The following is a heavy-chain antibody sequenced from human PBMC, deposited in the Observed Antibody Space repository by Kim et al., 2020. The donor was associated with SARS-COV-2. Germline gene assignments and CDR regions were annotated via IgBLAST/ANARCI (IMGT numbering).Heavy chain of an antibody. CDR3: ARVPYNTSSPPQYFQH. D-gene: IGHD6-13*01. V-gene: IGHV3-74*01. CDR1: GFTFSSYW. J-gene: IGHJ1*01. Sequence: GGSLRLSCAASGFTFSSYWMHWVRQAPGKGLVWVSRINSDGSFPYYADSVKGRFTISRDNAKNTLYLQMNSLRAEDTAVYYCARVPYNTSSPPQYFQHWGQGTLVTVSS. CDR2: INSDGSFP.